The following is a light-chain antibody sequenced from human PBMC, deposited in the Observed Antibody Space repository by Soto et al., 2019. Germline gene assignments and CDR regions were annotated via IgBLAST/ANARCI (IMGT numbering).Light chain of an antibody. V-gene: IGKV1-39*02. CDR1: QSISGY. J-gene: IGKJ1*01. Sequence: GDRVTISCQASQSISGYLNWYQQKPGKAPNLLIFDASSLQSGVPSRFSGSGSGTDFTLTISRLEPEDFAVYYCQQYGSSSWMFGQGTKVDIK. CDR3: QQYGSSSWM. CDR2: DAS.